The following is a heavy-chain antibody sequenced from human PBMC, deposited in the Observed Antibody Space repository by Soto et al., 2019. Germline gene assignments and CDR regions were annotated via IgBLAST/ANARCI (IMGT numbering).Heavy chain of an antibody. V-gene: IGHV1-46*01. CDR1: GYSFTDYH. Sequence: GASVKVSCKASGYSFTDYHIHWVRQAPGQGLEWLGRINPSGGSTSYAQKFQGRVTMTRDTSTSTVYMELSSLRSEDTAVYYCARDDPYYYDSSGYFPFDYWGQGTLVTVPQ. CDR3: ARDDPYYYDSSGYFPFDY. CDR2: INPSGGST. J-gene: IGHJ4*02. D-gene: IGHD3-22*01.